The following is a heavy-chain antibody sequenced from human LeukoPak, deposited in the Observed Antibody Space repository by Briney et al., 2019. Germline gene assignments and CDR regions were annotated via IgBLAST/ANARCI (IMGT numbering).Heavy chain of an antibody. Sequence: GGSLRLSCAASGFNFNAAWMSWVRQTPGKGLEWIGRLKSKGSGGTTDYAAPVKGRFTISRDDSKNTLYLQMNSLKTEDTAVYYCTTEKDDYGDFLILWGQGTLVTVSS. CDR3: TTEKDDYGDFLIL. CDR2: LKSKGSGGTT. V-gene: IGHV3-15*01. D-gene: IGHD4-17*01. CDR1: GFNFNAAW. J-gene: IGHJ4*02.